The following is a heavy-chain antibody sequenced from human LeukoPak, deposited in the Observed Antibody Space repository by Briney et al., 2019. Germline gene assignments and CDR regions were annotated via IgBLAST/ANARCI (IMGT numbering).Heavy chain of an antibody. D-gene: IGHD2-15*01. V-gene: IGHV3-15*01. CDR1: GFTFSNAW. J-gene: IGHJ4*02. CDR2: IKSKTDGGTT. CDR3: TTVRGFCSGRSCLGY. Sequence: GGSLRLSCAASGFTFSNAWMSWVRQAPGKGLEWVGRIKSKTDGGTTDYAAPVKGRFTISRDDSKNTLYLQMNSLKTEDTAVFYCTTVRGFCSGRSCLGYWGQGTLVTVSS.